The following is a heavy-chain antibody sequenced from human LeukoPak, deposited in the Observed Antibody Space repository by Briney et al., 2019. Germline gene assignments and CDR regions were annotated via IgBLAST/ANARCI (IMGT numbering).Heavy chain of an antibody. Sequence: GGSLRLSCAASGFTFSSYAMSWVRQAPGKGLEWVSAISGSGGSTYYADSVKGRFTISRDNSKNTLYLQMNSLRAEDTAAYYCAKVLNRGAITPPFDYWGQGTLVTVSS. CDR2: ISGSGGST. CDR1: GFTFSSYA. V-gene: IGHV3-23*01. D-gene: IGHD3-10*01. CDR3: AKVLNRGAITPPFDY. J-gene: IGHJ4*02.